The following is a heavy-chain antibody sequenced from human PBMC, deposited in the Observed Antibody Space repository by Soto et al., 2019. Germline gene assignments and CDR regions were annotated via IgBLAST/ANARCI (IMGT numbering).Heavy chain of an antibody. J-gene: IGHJ6*03. CDR3: ASNPIWFGEFDYYYYMDV. CDR1: GFTFSDYY. V-gene: IGHV3-11*01. Sequence: GGSLRLSCAASGFTFSDYYMSWIRQAPGKGLEWVSYISSSGSTIYYADSVKGRFTISRDNAKNSLYLQMNSLRAEDTAVYYCASNPIWFGEFDYYYYMDVWGKGTTVTVSS. D-gene: IGHD3-10*01. CDR2: ISSSGSTI.